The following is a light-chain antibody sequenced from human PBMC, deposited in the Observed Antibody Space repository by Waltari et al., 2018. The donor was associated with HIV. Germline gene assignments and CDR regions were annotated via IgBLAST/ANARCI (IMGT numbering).Light chain of an antibody. V-gene: IGLV1-40*01. CDR1: SSNIGAGSD. CDR3: QSYDSSLNNHVL. CDR2: S. Sequence: QSVLTQPPSVSGAPGQRVTISCTGSSSNIGAGSDVHWYQQLPGAAPKLLIYSDLFSDSKSGTSPSLAIPGLQAEDEADYYCQSYDSSLNNHVLFGGGTKLTVL. J-gene: IGLJ2*01.